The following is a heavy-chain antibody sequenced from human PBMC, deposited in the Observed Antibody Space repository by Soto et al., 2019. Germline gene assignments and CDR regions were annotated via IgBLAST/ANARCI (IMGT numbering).Heavy chain of an antibody. V-gene: IGHV4-61*01. J-gene: IGHJ4*02. Sequence: QVQLHESGPGLVKPSETLSLTCTVSGDSVTSGSYYWSWVRQPPGKGLEWIGYISYSGSTNYNPSLKSRVILTLDTPKHQFSLKVTYVTAADTAVYYCARGFDSWGQGTLVTVSS. CDR3: ARGFDS. CDR1: GDSVTSGSYY. CDR2: ISYSGST.